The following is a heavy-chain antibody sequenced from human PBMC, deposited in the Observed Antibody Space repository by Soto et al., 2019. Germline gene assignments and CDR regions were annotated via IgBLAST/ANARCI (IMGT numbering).Heavy chain of an antibody. D-gene: IGHD1-26*01. V-gene: IGHV3-11*06. CDR2: VSSTGGYT. J-gene: IGHJ2*01. Sequence: PGGSLRLSCAASGFNFGDYYMSWVRQAPGKGLEWVSFVSSTGGYTKYSDSVGGRFTVSRDNGKHSLHLQLNSLGVDDTAVYYCARLRVGVNWDFDLWGRGTLVTVAS. CDR1: GFNFGDYY. CDR3: ARLRVGVNWDFDL.